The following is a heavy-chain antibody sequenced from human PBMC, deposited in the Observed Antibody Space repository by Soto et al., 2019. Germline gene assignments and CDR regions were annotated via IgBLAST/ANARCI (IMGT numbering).Heavy chain of an antibody. Sequence: EVQLVESGGGLVKPGGSLRLSCAASGFTFSSYSMNWVRQAPGKGLEWVSSISSSGSYIYYADSVKGRFTISRDNAKNSLYLQMNSLRAEDTAVYYCATLDTRYSYYMDVWGKGTTVTVSS. V-gene: IGHV3-21*01. J-gene: IGHJ6*03. D-gene: IGHD5-18*01. CDR3: ATLDTRYSYYMDV. CDR1: GFTFSSYS. CDR2: ISSSGSYI.